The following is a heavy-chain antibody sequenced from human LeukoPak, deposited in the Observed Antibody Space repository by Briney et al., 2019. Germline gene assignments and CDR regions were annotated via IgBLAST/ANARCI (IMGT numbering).Heavy chain of an antibody. D-gene: IGHD6-19*01. CDR3: AKGWYSSGWYEY. J-gene: IGHJ4*02. V-gene: IGHV3-43*02. CDR1: GFTFDDYA. CDR2: ISGDGGST. Sequence: GGALRLSCAASGFTFDDYAMHWVRQAPGKGLEWVSLISGDGGSTYYADSVKGRFTISRDNSKNSLYLQMNSLRTEDTALYCCAKGWYSSGWYEYWGQGTLVTVSS.